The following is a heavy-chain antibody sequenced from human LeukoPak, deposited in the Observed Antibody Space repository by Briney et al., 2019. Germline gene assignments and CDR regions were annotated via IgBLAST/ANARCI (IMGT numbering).Heavy chain of an antibody. Sequence: GGSLRLSCAASGITFSSYGMSWVRQAPGKGLEWVSSISSTGGTTYYADSVKGRFTISRDNSKNTLYLQMNSLRAEDTAIYYCAKNGDRGAYCTGGTCCPYFYYYMDVWGKGTTVTI. V-gene: IGHV3-23*01. J-gene: IGHJ6*03. CDR2: ISSTGGTT. CDR1: GITFSSYG. CDR3: AKNGDRGAYCTGGTCCPYFYYYMDV. D-gene: IGHD2-15*01.